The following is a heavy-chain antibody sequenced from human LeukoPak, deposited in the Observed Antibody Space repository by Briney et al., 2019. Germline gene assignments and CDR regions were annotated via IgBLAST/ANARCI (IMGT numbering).Heavy chain of an antibody. CDR2: ISYDGSNK. J-gene: IGHJ5*02. D-gene: IGHD6-19*01. Sequence: PGGSLRLSCAASGFTFSSYGMHWVRQAPGKGLEWVAVISYDGSNKYYADSVKGRFTISRDNSKNTLYLQMNSLRAEDTAVYYCAKSSVAGTGWFDPWGQGTLVTVSS. CDR3: AKSSVAGTGWFDP. V-gene: IGHV3-30*18. CDR1: GFTFSSYG.